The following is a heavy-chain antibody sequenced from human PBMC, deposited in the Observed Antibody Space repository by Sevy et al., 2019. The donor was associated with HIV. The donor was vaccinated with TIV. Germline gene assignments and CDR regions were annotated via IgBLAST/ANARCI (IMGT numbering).Heavy chain of an antibody. CDR1: GFTFDDYG. D-gene: IGHD3-3*01. Sequence: GGSLRLSCAASGFTFDDYGMSWVRQAPGKGLEWVSGINWNGGSTGYADSVKGRFTISRDNAKNSLYLQMNSLRAEDTALYHWARGYYDFWSGYLGMDVWGQGTTVTVSS. CDR3: ARGYYDFWSGYLGMDV. J-gene: IGHJ6*02. CDR2: INWNGGST. V-gene: IGHV3-20*01.